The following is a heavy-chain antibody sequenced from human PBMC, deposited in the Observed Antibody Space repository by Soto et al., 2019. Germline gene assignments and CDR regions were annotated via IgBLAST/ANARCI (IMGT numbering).Heavy chain of an antibody. CDR2: ITSSGRTV. Sequence: QVQLVESGGGLVKPGGSLRLSCAASEFTFSDYDMSWIRQAPGRGLEWIALITSSGRTVYYADSVKGRFTVSRDNAKNSLFMQIDSLSLEDSAVYYCARDRLMGWDRAFDYWGQGTTVTVSS. D-gene: IGHD2-8*01. V-gene: IGHV3-11*01. CDR3: ARDRLMGWDRAFDY. CDR1: EFTFSDYD. J-gene: IGHJ4*02.